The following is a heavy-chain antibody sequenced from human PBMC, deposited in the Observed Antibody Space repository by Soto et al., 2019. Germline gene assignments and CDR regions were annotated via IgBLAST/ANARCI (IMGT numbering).Heavy chain of an antibody. D-gene: IGHD5-12*01. V-gene: IGHV3-30-3*01. CDR2: ISYDGSNK. J-gene: IGHJ4*02. Sequence: RRLSCAASGFTFSSYAMHWVRQAPGKGLEWVAVISYDGSNKYYADSVKGRFTISRDNSKNTLYLQMNSLRAEDTAVYYCARDPGWLQLLVDYWGQRTLVTVPS. CDR1: GFTFSSYA. CDR3: ARDPGWLQLLVDY.